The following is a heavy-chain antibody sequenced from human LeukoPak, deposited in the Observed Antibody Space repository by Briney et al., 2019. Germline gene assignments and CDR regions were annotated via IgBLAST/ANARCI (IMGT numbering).Heavy chain of an antibody. J-gene: IGHJ6*03. CDR3: ARVVPAAMDYYYYMDV. D-gene: IGHD2-2*01. CDR2: IYTSGST. Sequence: SETLSLTCTVSGGSISSYYWSWIRQPAGKGLEWIGRIYTSGSTNYNPSLKSRVTISVDTSKNQFSLKLSSVTAADTAVYYCARVVPAAMDYYYYMDVWGKGTTVTVSS. CDR1: GGSISSYY. V-gene: IGHV4-4*07.